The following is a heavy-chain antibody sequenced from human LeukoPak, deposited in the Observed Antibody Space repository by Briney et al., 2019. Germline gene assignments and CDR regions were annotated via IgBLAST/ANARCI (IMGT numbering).Heavy chain of an antibody. CDR3: ARGGYCSGGSCYFDY. V-gene: IGHV4-59*01. J-gene: IGHJ4*02. D-gene: IGHD2-15*01. Sequence: PSETLSLTCIVSGGSISSYYWSWIRQPPGQGLEWIGYIYYSGSTNYNPSLRSRVTISVDTSQNQFSLKLSSVTAADTAVYYCARGGYCSGGSCYFDYWGQGTLVTVSS. CDR2: IYYSGST. CDR1: GGSISSYY.